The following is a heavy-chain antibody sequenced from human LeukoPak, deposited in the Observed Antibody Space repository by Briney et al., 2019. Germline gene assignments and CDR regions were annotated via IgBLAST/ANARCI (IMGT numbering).Heavy chain of an antibody. D-gene: IGHD4-11*01. Sequence: SETLSLTCAVSGGSISSGGYSWSCIRQPPGKGLEWIGYIYHSGSTYYNPSLKSRVTISVDRSKNQFSLKLSSVTAADTAVYYCARTVPSRGFDYWGQGTLVTVSS. J-gene: IGHJ4*02. CDR2: IYHSGST. CDR3: ARTVPSRGFDY. V-gene: IGHV4-30-2*01. CDR1: GGSISSGGYS.